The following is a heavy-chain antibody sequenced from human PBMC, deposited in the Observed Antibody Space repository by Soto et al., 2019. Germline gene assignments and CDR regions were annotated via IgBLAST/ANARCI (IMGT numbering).Heavy chain of an antibody. CDR2: ISAYNGNT. CDR3: ARDLVPGYTGFSDY. J-gene: IGHJ4*02. V-gene: IGHV1-18*01. D-gene: IGHD5-12*01. CDR1: GYTFSNYG. Sequence: GAEVKKPGASVKVSCKTSGYTFSNYGINWVRQAPGQGLEWMGWISAYNGNTNFAQKLQGRVSLTTDTSSTTAYMELRSLTSDDTAVYYCARDLVPGYTGFSDYWGQGTLVTVSS.